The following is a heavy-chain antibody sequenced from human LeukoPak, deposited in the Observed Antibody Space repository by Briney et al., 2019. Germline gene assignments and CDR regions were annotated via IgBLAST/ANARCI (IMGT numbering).Heavy chain of an antibody. J-gene: IGHJ4*02. CDR1: GGSLSSSNW. D-gene: IGHD1-26*01. CDR2: IYHSGST. CDR3: ARRIVGATRYDY. V-gene: IGHV4-4*02. Sequence: SETLSLTCAVSGGSLSSSNWWSWVRQPPGKGLEWIGEIYHSGSTNYNPSLKSRVTISVDKSKNQFSLKLSSVTAADTAVYYCARRIVGATRYDYWGQGTLVTVSS.